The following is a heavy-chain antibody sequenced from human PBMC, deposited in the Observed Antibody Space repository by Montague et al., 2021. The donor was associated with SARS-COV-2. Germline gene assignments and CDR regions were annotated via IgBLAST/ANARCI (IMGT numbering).Heavy chain of an antibody. CDR3: ARHALGYFDWLNEGYFDY. J-gene: IGHJ4*02. V-gene: IGHV4-4*02. D-gene: IGHD3-9*01. Sequence: SETLSLTCAVSGASVSSINWWSWVRQPPGRGLKWIAEIHHTGIINFNPSLRSRGLISLDSSKNQFSLKLSSVTAADTAVYYCARHALGYFDWLNEGYFDYWGQGTLVTVSS. CDR1: GASVSSINW. CDR2: IHHTGII.